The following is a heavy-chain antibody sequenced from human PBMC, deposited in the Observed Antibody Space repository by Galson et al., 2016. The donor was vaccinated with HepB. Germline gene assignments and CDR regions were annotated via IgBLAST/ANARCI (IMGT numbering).Heavy chain of an antibody. Sequence: SLRLSCAASGFIFSDHYMSWVRQAPGKGLEWVSGISGGGGSTYYADSVKGRFTISRDNSKNTLYLQMNSLRADDTAVYYCAKTLLGGMDVWGQGTTVTVSS. CDR1: GFIFSDHY. CDR3: AKTLLGGMDV. D-gene: IGHD2-21*01. J-gene: IGHJ6*02. CDR2: ISGGGGST. V-gene: IGHV3-23*01.